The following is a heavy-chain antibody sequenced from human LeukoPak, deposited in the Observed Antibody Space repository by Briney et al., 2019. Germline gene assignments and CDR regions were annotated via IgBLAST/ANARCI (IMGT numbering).Heavy chain of an antibody. CDR1: DGSFSGYY. D-gene: IGHD3-10*01. CDR2: INHSGSA. J-gene: IGHJ5*01. CDR3: ARRPRGVIIKTWFDS. Sequence: SETLSLTCAVYDGSFSGYYCSWIRQPPGKGLELIGEINHSGSANYNPSLKSRVTILLDTSKNQFSLNLSSVTAADTAVYYCARRPRGVIIKTWFDSWGQGTLVTVSS. V-gene: IGHV4-34*01.